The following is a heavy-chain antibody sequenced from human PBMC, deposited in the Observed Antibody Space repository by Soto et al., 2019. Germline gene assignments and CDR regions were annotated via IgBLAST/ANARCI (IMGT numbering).Heavy chain of an antibody. V-gene: IGHV3-21*01. D-gene: IGHD2-21*02. CDR3: ARNPLPASTANDY. J-gene: IGHJ4*02. Sequence: EVQLVESGGGLVKPGGSLRLSCAASGFTLSSYSMNWVRQAPGKGLEWVSSISSSSSYIYYADSVKGRFTISRDNAKNSLYLQMNSLRAEDTAVYYCARNPLPASTANDYWGQGTLVTVSS. CDR2: ISSSSSYI. CDR1: GFTLSSYS.